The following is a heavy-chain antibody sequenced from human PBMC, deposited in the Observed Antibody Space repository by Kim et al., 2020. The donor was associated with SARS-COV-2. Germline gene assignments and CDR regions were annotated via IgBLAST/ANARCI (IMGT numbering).Heavy chain of an antibody. Sequence: GGSLRLSCVASGFSFRNYAMAWVRQAAGKGPEWVSGCSGGGGDSSYADSVKGRFTISRDNSKNTLYLQMNSLRSEDTAIYYCAKIGGGNIWNYGSHYSGMAVWGQGTSVSVSS. J-gene: IGHJ6*01. D-gene: IGHD1-7*01. V-gene: IGHV3-23*01. CDR3: AKIGGGNIWNYGSHYSGMAV. CDR1: GFSFRNYA. CDR2: CSGGGGDS.